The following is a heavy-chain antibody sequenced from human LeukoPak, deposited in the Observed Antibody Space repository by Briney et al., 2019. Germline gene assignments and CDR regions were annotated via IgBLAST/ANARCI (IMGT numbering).Heavy chain of an antibody. Sequence: GGSLRLSCAASGFTFTTYAINWVRQAPGKGLEWVSGISGGGDKAYYADSVNGRFTISRDNSKNTVSLQMSSLRAEDSALYYCAKDLALAGTGGGFDVWGQGTRVAVSS. CDR3: AKDLALAGTGGGFDV. V-gene: IGHV3-23*01. CDR1: GFTFTTYA. CDR2: ISGGGDKA. J-gene: IGHJ3*01. D-gene: IGHD6-19*01.